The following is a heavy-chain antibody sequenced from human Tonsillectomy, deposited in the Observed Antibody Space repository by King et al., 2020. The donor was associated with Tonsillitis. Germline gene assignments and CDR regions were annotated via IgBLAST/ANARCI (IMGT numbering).Heavy chain of an antibody. CDR2: IKTKTDGGTT. J-gene: IGHJ4*02. D-gene: IGHD1-26*01. Sequence: DVQLVESGGGLVKPGGSLRLSCAASGFTFSSAYMSWVRQAPGKGLEWVGRIKTKTDGGTTDYTAPVKGRFILSRDDSKNTLYLQMYSLKTEDTSVYYCTEGGSYSSGWGPGTPVTVSS. V-gene: IGHV3-15*01. CDR3: TEGGSYSSG. CDR1: GFTFSSAY.